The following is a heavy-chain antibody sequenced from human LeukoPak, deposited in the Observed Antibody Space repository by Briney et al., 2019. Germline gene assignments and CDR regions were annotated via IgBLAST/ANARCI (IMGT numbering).Heavy chain of an antibody. Sequence: PGGSLRLSCAASGFTFSNYAMSWVRQAPGQGLDWVSAISDSGVTAYYADSVKGRFTISRDNSKSTLYLQMNSLRAEDTAVYYCANLNAPYCGNFDYWGQGTLVTVSS. D-gene: IGHD2-21*01. CDR2: ISDSGVTA. CDR1: GFTFSNYA. J-gene: IGHJ4*02. V-gene: IGHV3-23*01. CDR3: ANLNAPYCGNFDY.